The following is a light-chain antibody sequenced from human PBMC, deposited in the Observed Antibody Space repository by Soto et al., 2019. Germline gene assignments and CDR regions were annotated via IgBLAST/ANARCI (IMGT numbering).Light chain of an antibody. CDR3: ATWDDRLNGVV. CDR1: DSNIASNT. Sequence: QSVLTQAPSASGTPGQGVTISCSGSDSNIASNTVNWYQQLPGTAPKLLMYNNNQRPSGVPDRFSGSKSGTSASLAISGLQSEDEADYYCATWDDRLNGVVFGGGTKLTV. J-gene: IGLJ3*02. V-gene: IGLV1-44*01. CDR2: NNN.